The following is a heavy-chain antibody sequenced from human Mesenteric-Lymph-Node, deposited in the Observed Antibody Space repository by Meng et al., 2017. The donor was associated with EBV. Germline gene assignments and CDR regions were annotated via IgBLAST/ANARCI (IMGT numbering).Heavy chain of an antibody. D-gene: IGHD6-13*01. CDR3: ARDSRIVAPGTRPFDP. Sequence: QVHLVQAWSELKKPVDSVKVSGKASGTTFTTPAIKWVRQAPGQGLEWMGWINTNTGDPTYAQGFTGRFVFSLDTSVSTAYLQISSLEAEDTAIYYCARDSRIVAPGTRPFDPWGQGTLVTVSS. J-gene: IGHJ5*02. CDR1: GTTFTTPA. CDR2: INTNTGDP. V-gene: IGHV7-4-1*02.